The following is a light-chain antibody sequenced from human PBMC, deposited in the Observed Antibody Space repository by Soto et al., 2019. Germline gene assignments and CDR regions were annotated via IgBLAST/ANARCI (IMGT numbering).Light chain of an antibody. CDR2: AAS. CDR3: LQDYNYPWT. V-gene: IGKV1-6*01. Sequence: AIQRPPSPSSLSAPVGDRVPITCRASQNIRSRLAWFQQKPGKAPKLLIYAASTLQGGVPSRFSGSGSGTDFTLTISSLQPEDFATYYCLQDYNYPWTFGQGAKVDIK. CDR1: QNIRSR. J-gene: IGKJ1*01.